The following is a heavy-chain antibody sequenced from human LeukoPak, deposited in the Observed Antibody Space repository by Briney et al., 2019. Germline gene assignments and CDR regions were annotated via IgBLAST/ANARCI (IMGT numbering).Heavy chain of an antibody. Sequence: GGSLRLSCAASGFTFDDYVMHWVRQAPGKGLEWVSGISWNSGSIGYADSVKGRSTISRDNAKNSLYLQMNSLRAEDTALYYCAKNTYDSSGYYRYFDLWGRGTLVTVSS. CDR3: AKNTYDSSGYYRYFDL. CDR1: GFTFDDYV. J-gene: IGHJ2*01. CDR2: ISWNSGSI. V-gene: IGHV3-9*01. D-gene: IGHD3-22*01.